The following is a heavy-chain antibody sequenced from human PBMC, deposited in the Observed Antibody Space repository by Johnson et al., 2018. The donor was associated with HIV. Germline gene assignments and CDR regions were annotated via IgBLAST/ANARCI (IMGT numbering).Heavy chain of an antibody. J-gene: IGHJ3*02. CDR2: ISWNSDTI. CDR3: AKVGSLLVDALDI. V-gene: IGHV3-9*01. CDR1: GFTIDDDA. Sequence: VHLVESGGGFVQPGRSLRLSCAPSGFTIDDDAIHWVRQAQGKGLEWVSGISWNSDTIGSADSVKGRFAISRDNAKNSLYLQMNSLRAEDTALYYCAKVGSLLVDALDIWGRGTMVTVSS. D-gene: IGHD6-6*01.